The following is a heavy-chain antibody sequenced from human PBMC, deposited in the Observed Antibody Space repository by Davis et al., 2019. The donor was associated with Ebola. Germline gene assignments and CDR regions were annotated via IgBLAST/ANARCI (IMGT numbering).Heavy chain of an antibody. V-gene: IGHV3-7*01. CDR1: GFTFSGYW. J-gene: IGHJ4*02. CDR2: IKQDGTEK. Sequence: PGGSLRLSCAASGFTFSGYWMSWVRQPSGKALEWVANIKQDGTEKYYVDSVKGRFTISRDNAKNSLYLQMNSLRAEDTAVYYCAKSGWGSHDYGAKSDWGQGTLVTVSS. D-gene: IGHD4-17*01. CDR3: AKSGWGSHDYGAKSD.